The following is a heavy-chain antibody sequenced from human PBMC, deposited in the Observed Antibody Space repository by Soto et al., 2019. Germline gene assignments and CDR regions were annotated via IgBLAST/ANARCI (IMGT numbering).Heavy chain of an antibody. V-gene: IGHV3-21*01. CDR2: ISSSSSYI. J-gene: IGHJ6*02. CDR1: GFTFSSYS. D-gene: IGHD2-2*01. Sequence: GGSLRLSCAASGFTFSSYSMNWVRQAPGKGLEWVSSISSSSSYIYYADSVKGRFTISRDNAKNSLYLQMNSLRAEDTAVYYCAREFAVPAATSYYYGMDVWGQGTTVTVSS. CDR3: AREFAVPAATSYYYGMDV.